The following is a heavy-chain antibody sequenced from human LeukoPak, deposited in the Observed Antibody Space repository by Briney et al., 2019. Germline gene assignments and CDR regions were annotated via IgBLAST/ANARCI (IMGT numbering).Heavy chain of an antibody. V-gene: IGHV3-30*02. CDR1: GFTFSSYG. J-gene: IGHJ4*02. CDR3: AKDDFDY. CDR2: IRYDGSNK. Sequence: GGSLGLSCAASGFTFSSYGMHWVRQAPGRGLEWVTFIRYDGSNKYYADSVKGRFTISRDNSKNTLYLQMNSLRAEDTAMYYCAKDDFDYWGQGTLVTVSS.